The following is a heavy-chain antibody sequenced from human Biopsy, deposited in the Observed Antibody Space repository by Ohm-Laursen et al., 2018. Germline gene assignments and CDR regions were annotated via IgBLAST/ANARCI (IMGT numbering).Heavy chain of an antibody. V-gene: IGHV4-61*01. CDR1: GYSIISIGPEH. CDR3: ARGMRTPGWPYFND. D-gene: IGHD6-19*01. Sequence: SDTLSRTCTLSGYSIISIGPEHWSWSRQPPGQGLLYIGFIYSGGNTNYNPSLSSRVTMSVDTSKNQITLRLNSVTAADRAVYYCARGMRTPGWPYFNDRGQGILVTVSS. CDR2: IYSGGNT. J-gene: IGHJ4*02.